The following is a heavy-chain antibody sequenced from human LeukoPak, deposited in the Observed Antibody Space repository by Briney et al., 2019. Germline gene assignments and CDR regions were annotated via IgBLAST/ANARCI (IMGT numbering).Heavy chain of an antibody. CDR2: ISYDGSNK. CDR1: GFTFSSYG. V-gene: IGHV3-30*19. D-gene: IGHD3-22*01. J-gene: IGHJ4*02. Sequence: GRSLRLSCAASGFTFSSYGMHWVRQAPGKGLEWVAVISYDGSNKYYADSVKGRFTISRDNSKNTLYLRMNSLRAEDTAVYYCARVLNYYDSSGYYFSYWGQGTLVTVSS. CDR3: ARVLNYYDSSGYYFSY.